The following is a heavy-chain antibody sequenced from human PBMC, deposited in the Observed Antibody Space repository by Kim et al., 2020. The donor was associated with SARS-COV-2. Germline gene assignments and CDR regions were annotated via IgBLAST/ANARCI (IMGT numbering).Heavy chain of an antibody. V-gene: IGHV1-2*06. CDR1: GYTFTGYY. D-gene: IGHD6-13*01. J-gene: IGHJ4*02. Sequence: ASVKVSCKASGYTFTGYYIHWVRQAPGQQGLEWMGRINPNSDDTNYAQKFQGRVTMTRDTSISTAYMDLSRLRSDDTAGYYCAREVRAAAGTYFDNWGQG. CDR2: INPNSDDT. CDR3: AREVRAAAGTYFDN.